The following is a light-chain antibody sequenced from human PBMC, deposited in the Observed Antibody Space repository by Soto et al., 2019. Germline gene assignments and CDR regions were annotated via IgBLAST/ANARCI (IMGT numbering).Light chain of an antibody. CDR3: QQYYRYLT. V-gene: IGKV1-5*03. CDR1: QSIDTA. CDR2: KAS. J-gene: IGKJ2*01. Sequence: DIQMTQSPSTLSASVGDRVTITCRASQSIDTALAWYQQKPGKAPNLLIYKASNLEDGVPSRFSGSGSGTEFTLTISSLQPDDFATYYCQQYYRYLTFGQGTKVDNK.